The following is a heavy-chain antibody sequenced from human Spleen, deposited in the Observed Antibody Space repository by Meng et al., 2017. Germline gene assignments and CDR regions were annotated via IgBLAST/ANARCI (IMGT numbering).Heavy chain of an antibody. CDR2: ISSSSRYI. D-gene: IGHD2-15*01. J-gene: IGHJ4*02. CDR3: ARYCSGGSCYPH. CDR1: GFTFKSYS. Sequence: GESLKISCAASGFTFKSYSMNWVRQAPGKGLEWVSSISSSSRYIYYADSVKGRFTISRDNAKNSLYLLMNSLRVEDTAVYYCARYCSGGSCYPHWGQGTLVTVSS. V-gene: IGHV3-21*01.